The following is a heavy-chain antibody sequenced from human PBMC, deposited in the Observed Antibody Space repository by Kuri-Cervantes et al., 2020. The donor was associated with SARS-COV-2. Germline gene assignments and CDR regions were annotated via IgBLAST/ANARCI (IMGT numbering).Heavy chain of an antibody. CDR2: IYHSGST. J-gene: IGHJ4*02. CDR3: ARDPSFGFGESRAPFDY. V-gene: IGHV4-34*01. Sequence: SETLSLTCAVYGGSFSGYYWSWIRQPPGKGLEWIGEIYHSGSTNYNPSLKSRVTISVDKSKNQFSLKLSSVTAADTAVYYCARDPSFGFGESRAPFDYWGQGTLVTVSS. D-gene: IGHD3-10*01. CDR1: GGSFSGYY.